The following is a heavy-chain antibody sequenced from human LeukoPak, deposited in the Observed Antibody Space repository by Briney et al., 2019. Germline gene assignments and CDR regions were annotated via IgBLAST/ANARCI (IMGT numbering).Heavy chain of an antibody. Sequence: SETLSLTCAVYGGSFSGYYWSWIRQPPGKGLEWIGEINHSGSTNYNPSLKSRVTISVDTSKNQFSLKLSSVTAADTAVYYCAREKLNWGKFKCFDYWGQGTLVTVSS. D-gene: IGHD7-27*01. J-gene: IGHJ4*02. CDR3: AREKLNWGKFKCFDY. CDR1: GGSFSGYY. CDR2: INHSGST. V-gene: IGHV4-34*01.